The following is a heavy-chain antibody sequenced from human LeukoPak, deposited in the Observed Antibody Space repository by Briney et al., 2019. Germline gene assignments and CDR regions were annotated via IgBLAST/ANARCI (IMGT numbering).Heavy chain of an antibody. J-gene: IGHJ4*02. CDR2: INWNSDNI. Sequence: PGRSLRLSCAASGFTFEDYGMHWVRQAPGKGLEWVSGINWNSDNIGYAGSVKGRFTISRDDAKNSLYLQMNSLRDEDTALYYCAKDRTPHISAPDYWGQGTLVTVSS. CDR3: AKDRTPHISAPDY. CDR1: GFTFEDYG. D-gene: IGHD6-19*01. V-gene: IGHV3-9*01.